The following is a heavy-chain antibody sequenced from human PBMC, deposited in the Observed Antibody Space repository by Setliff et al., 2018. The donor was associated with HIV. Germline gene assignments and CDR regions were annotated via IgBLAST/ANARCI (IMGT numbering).Heavy chain of an antibody. J-gene: IGHJ6*02. Sequence: SETLSLTCTVSGGSISTATFYWNWIRQPPGKGLEWIGSIYYSGSTYYNPSLQSRLTISVDTSQNQFSLQLKHVTAADTAIYYCAREQYHFVVDYYYYYGMDVWGQGNTVTVSS. CDR3: AREQYHFVVDYYYYYGMDV. CDR1: GGSISTATFY. CDR2: IYYSGST. V-gene: IGHV4-39*07. D-gene: IGHD2-15*01.